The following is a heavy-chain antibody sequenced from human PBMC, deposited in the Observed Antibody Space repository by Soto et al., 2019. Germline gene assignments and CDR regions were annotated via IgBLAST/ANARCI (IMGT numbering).Heavy chain of an antibody. D-gene: IGHD4-4*01. CDR3: ARLNRGGYSNYEGFDP. Sequence: ASVKVSCKASGGTFSSYTISWVRQAPGQGLEWMGRIIPILGIANYAQKFQGRVTITADKSTSTAYMELSSLRSEDTAVYYCARLNRGGYSNYEGFDPWGQGTLVTVSS. J-gene: IGHJ5*02. V-gene: IGHV1-69*02. CDR1: GGTFSSYT. CDR2: IIPILGIA.